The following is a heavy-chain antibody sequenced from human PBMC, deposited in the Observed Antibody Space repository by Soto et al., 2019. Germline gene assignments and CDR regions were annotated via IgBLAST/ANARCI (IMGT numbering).Heavy chain of an antibody. CDR2: ISGSGGST. CDR3: AKDPHYYGSGSYPRYFDY. D-gene: IGHD3-10*01. Sequence: GGSLRLSCAASGFTFSSYAMSWVRQAPGKGLEWVSAISGSGGSTYYADSVKGRFTISRDNSKNTLYLKMNSLRAEETAVYYCAKDPHYYGSGSYPRYFDYWGQGTLGTVSS. V-gene: IGHV3-23*01. CDR1: GFTFSSYA. J-gene: IGHJ4*02.